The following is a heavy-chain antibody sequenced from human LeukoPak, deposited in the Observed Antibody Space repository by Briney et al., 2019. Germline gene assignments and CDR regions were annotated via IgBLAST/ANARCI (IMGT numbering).Heavy chain of an antibody. V-gene: IGHV4-39*01. CDR1: GASISSSGYY. CDR2: IYYRGST. Sequence: SETLSFTCTVSGASISSSGYYWGWIRQPPGKGLEWIGSIYYRGSTYYNPSLKSRVTISVDTSKNQFSLKLSSVTAADTAVYYCVRRPAGDDAFDIWGQGTMVIVSS. J-gene: IGHJ3*02. CDR3: VRRPAGDDAFDI. D-gene: IGHD3-16*01.